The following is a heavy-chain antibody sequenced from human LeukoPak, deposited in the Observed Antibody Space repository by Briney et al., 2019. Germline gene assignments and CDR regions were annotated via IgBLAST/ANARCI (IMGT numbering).Heavy chain of an antibody. CDR3: VIVGLRLGEFPDY. J-gene: IGHJ4*02. CDR1: GFTFSNAW. D-gene: IGHD3-16*01. Sequence: GGSLRLSCTASGFTFSNAWMTWVRQAPGKGLEWVGRSKGKIDGGTTDYSAPVKGRFTISRDDSKNTLYLQMNSLKAEDTAVYYCVIVGLRLGEFPDYWGQGTLVTVSS. V-gene: IGHV3-15*01. CDR2: SKGKIDGGTT.